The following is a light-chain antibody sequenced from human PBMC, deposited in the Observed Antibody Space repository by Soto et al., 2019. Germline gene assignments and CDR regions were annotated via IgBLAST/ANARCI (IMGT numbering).Light chain of an antibody. CDR2: DVS. Sequence: QSALTQPASVSGSPGQSITISCTGTSSDVGGYNYVSWYQQHPGKAPKLMIYDVSHRPSGVSNRLSGSKSGNTASLTISALQAEDEADYYCSSYTSSSTLVVFGGGTKLTVL. CDR3: SSYTSSSTLVV. V-gene: IGLV2-14*01. J-gene: IGLJ2*01. CDR1: SSDVGGYNY.